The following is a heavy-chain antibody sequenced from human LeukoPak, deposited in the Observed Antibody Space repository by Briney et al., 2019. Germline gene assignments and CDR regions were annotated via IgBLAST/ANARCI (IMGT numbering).Heavy chain of an antibody. V-gene: IGHV3-66*01. J-gene: IGHJ4*02. CDR1: GFTVTTNY. CDR2: IYSGGST. D-gene: IGHD5-12*01. CDR3: ARDPQANSGLGY. Sequence: GGSLRLSCAASGFTVTTNYMSWVRQAPGKGLEWVSVIYSGGSTYYADPVKGRFTISRDNSKNTLYLQMNSLRAEDTAVYYCARDPQANSGLGYRGQGTLVIVFS.